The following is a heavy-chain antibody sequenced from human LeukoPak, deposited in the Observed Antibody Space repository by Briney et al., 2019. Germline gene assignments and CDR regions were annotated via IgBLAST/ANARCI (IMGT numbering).Heavy chain of an antibody. CDR3: AKGQWELFYYFDY. J-gene: IGHJ4*02. Sequence: PGGSLRLSCAASGFIFSSYAMSWVRQTPGKGLEWVSSISASGVATYYADSVKGRFTISRDNSKNTLYLQMNSLRAEDTAVYYCAKGQWELFYYFDYWGQGTLVTVSS. CDR2: ISASGVAT. CDR1: GFIFSSYA. V-gene: IGHV3-23*01. D-gene: IGHD1-26*01.